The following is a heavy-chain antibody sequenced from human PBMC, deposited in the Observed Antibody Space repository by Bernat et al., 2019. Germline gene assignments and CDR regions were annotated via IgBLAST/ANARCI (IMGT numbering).Heavy chain of an antibody. CDR1: GFAFSSSA. CDR3: AKGTSSSGWYRVGD. CDR2: VTSNGGTT. Sequence: EVQLLESGGGLVQPGGSLRLSCAASGFAFSSSAMNWFRQAPGKGLEWVSGVTSNGGTTYYADSVKGRFTISRDNSKNTLYLQMNSLRAEDTAVYYCAKGTSSSGWYRVGDWGQGTLVTVSS. V-gene: IGHV3-23*01. J-gene: IGHJ4*02. D-gene: IGHD6-19*01.